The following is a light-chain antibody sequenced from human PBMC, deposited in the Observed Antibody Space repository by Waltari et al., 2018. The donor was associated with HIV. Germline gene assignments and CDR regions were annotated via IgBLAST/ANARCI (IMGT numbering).Light chain of an antibody. CDR3: CSYAGNYDYI. CDR1: SNDVGNYNF. CDR2: DVT. V-gene: IGLV2-11*01. Sequence: QSALTQPRSVSGSLGQSVTFSCTGTSNDVGNYNFVSCYQQRPGKAPKLIIYDVTKRPSGVPDRFSGSKSGNTASLTISGLQAEDEADYYCCSYAGNYDYIFGTVTEVTVL. J-gene: IGLJ1*01.